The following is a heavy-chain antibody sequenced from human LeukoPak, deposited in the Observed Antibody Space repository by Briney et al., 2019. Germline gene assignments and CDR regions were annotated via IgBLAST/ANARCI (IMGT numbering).Heavy chain of an antibody. CDR1: GGSISTTTNS. D-gene: IGHD5-12*01. CDR2: IYYGGSP. V-gene: IGHV4-39*07. J-gene: IGHJ5*02. CDR3: ARGGYSGYDSRRVLGEFDP. Sequence: SETLSLTCNVSGGSISTTTNSWGWAWIRQRPTKGLEWIGSIYYGGSPYYTSSLKSRVTISVDTSKNQFSLKLTSVTAADTAVYYCARGGYSGYDSRRVLGEFDPWGQGTLVTVSS.